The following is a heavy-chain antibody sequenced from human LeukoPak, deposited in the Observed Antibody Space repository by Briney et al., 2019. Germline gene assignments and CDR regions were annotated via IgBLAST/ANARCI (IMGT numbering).Heavy chain of an antibody. Sequence: PGGSLRLSCAASGFTFGNYAVSWVRQAPGKGLEWAISGSGGSTYYADSVKGRFTISRDSSRNTLYLQMNSLRAEDTAVYYCAIQYRLYAFDIWGQGTMVTVSS. D-gene: IGHD2-2*02. CDR3: AIQYRLYAFDI. J-gene: IGHJ3*02. V-gene: IGHV3-23*01. CDR2: SGSGGST. CDR1: GFTFGNYA.